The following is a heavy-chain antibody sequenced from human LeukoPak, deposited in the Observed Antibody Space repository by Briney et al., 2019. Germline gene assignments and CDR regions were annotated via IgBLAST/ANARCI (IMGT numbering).Heavy chain of an antibody. J-gene: IGHJ4*02. V-gene: IGHV4-59*08. CDR1: GGSISSYY. CDR2: NYYSGST. D-gene: IGHD3-22*01. CDR3: ARLGYYDSSGYSY. Sequence: SETLSLICTVSGGSISSYYWSWIRQPPGKGLEWIGYNYYSGSTNYSPSLKSRVTISVDTSKNQFSLKLSSVTAADTAVYYCARLGYYDSSGYSYWGQGTLVTVSS.